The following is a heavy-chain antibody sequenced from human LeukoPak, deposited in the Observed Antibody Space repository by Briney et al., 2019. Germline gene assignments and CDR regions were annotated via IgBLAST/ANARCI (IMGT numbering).Heavy chain of an antibody. CDR3: AREDAIAFDI. Sequence: PGGSLRLSCAASGFTFSSYAMHWVRQAPGKGLEWVAVISYDGSNKYYADSVKGRFTISRDNSKNTLYLQMNSLRAEDTAVYYCAREDAIAFDIWGQGTMVTVSS. CDR1: GFTFSSYA. CDR2: ISYDGSNK. V-gene: IGHV3-30*04. J-gene: IGHJ3*02. D-gene: IGHD3-9*01.